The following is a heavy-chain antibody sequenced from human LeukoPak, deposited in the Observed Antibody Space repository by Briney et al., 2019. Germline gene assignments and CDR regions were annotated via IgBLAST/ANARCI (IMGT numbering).Heavy chain of an antibody. CDR1: GGSISSYY. J-gene: IGHJ4*02. D-gene: IGHD6-19*01. V-gene: IGHV4-59*01. CDR2: IYYSGST. Sequence: PSETPSLTCTVSGGSISSYYWSWIRQPPGKGLEWIGYIYYSGSTNYNPSLKSRVTISVDTSKNQFSLKLSSVTAADTAVYYCASPSVAVAGYYFDYWGQGTLVTVSS. CDR3: ASPSVAVAGYYFDY.